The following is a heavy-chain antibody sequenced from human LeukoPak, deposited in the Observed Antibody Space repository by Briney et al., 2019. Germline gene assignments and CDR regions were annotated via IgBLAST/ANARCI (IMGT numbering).Heavy chain of an antibody. Sequence: GASVKVSCKASGCTFTSYYMHWVRQAPGQGLEWMGIINPSGGSTSYAQKFQGRVTMTRDMSTSTVYMELSSLRSDDTAVYYCARDNSIGGRGWWFDPWGQGTLVTVSS. V-gene: IGHV1-46*01. J-gene: IGHJ5*02. CDR2: INPSGGST. CDR1: GCTFTSYY. D-gene: IGHD4-23*01. CDR3: ARDNSIGGRGWWFDP.